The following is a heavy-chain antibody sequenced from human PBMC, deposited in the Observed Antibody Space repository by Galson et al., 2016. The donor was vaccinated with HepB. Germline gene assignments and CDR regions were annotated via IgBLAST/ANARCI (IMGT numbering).Heavy chain of an antibody. Sequence: SVKVSCKASGYSFTAYYIHWVRQAPVQGLEWLGWINSNGGGTNSAQKFQDRVTLTRNTLISTAYMELSSLRSDDTAIYYCARVGPTAWSYAYLDCWGQETLVTVSS. V-gene: IGHV1-2*02. CDR1: GYSFTAYY. D-gene: IGHD2-2*01. J-gene: IGHJ4*02. CDR2: INSNGGGT. CDR3: ARVGPTAWSYAYLDC.